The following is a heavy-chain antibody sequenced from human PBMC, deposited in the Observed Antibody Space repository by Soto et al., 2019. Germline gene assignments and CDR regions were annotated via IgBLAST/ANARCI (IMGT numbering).Heavy chain of an antibody. CDR2: ISGSGGST. CDR3: ANRHDYGDYDYFDY. V-gene: IGHV3-23*01. J-gene: IGHJ4*02. Sequence: GGSLRLSCAASGFTFSSYAMSWVRQAPGKGLEWVSAISGSGGSTYYADSVKGRFTISRDNSKNTLYLQMNSLRAEDTAVYYCANRHDYGDYDYFDYWGQGTLVTAPQ. CDR1: GFTFSSYA. D-gene: IGHD4-17*01.